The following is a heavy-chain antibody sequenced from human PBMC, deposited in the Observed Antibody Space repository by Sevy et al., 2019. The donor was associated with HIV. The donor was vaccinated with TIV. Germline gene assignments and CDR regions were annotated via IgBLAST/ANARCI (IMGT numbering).Heavy chain of an antibody. J-gene: IGHJ6*02. CDR2: INHSGST. D-gene: IGHD2-15*01. CDR3: ARGLTDIVVVVAATDYYYGMDV. CDR1: GGSFSGYY. V-gene: IGHV4-34*01. Sequence: SETLSLTCAVYGGSFSGYYWSWIRQPPGKGLEWIGEINHSGSTNYNPSLKSRVTISVDTSKNQFSLRLGSVTAAETAVYYCARGLTDIVVVVAATDYYYGMDVWGQGTTVTVSS.